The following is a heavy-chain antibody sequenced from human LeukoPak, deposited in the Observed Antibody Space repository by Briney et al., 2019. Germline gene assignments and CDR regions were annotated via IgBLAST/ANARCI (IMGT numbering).Heavy chain of an antibody. CDR1: GFTFGDYA. Sequence: GGSLRLSCTASGFTFGDYAMSWVRQAPGKGLEWVGFIRSKAYGGTTEYAASVKGRFTISRDDSKSIAYLQMNSLKTEDTAVYYRTRSRTTYNFDYWGQGTLVTVSS. CDR3: TRSRTTYNFDY. J-gene: IGHJ4*02. V-gene: IGHV3-49*04. D-gene: IGHD1-1*01. CDR2: IRSKAYGGTT.